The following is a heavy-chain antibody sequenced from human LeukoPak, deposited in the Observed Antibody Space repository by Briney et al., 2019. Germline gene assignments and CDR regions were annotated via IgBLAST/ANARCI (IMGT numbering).Heavy chain of an antibody. D-gene: IGHD1-26*01. CDR2: INPNSGGT. CDR1: GYTFTGYY. CDR3: ARVSGSYSFYYYYMDV. Sequence: ASVKVSCKASGYTFTGYYMHWVRQAPGQGLEWMGWINPNSGGTNYAQKFQGRVTMTRDTSISTAYMELSRLRSDDTAVYYCARVSGSYSFYYYYMDVWGKGTTVTVSS. V-gene: IGHV1-2*02. J-gene: IGHJ6*03.